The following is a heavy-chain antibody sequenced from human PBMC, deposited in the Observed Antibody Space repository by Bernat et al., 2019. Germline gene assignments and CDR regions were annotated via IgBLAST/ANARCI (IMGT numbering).Heavy chain of an antibody. V-gene: IGHV3-21*01. Sequence: EVQLVESGGGLVKPGGSLRLSCAASGFTFSSYSMNWVRQAPGKGLEWVSSISSSSSYIYYADSVKGRFTISRDNAKNSLYLQMNSLRAEDTAVYYCARDKPLRLGGMDVWGQGTTVTVSS. CDR3: ARDKPLRLGGMDV. J-gene: IGHJ6*02. D-gene: IGHD4-11*01. CDR2: ISSSSSYI. CDR1: GFTFSSYS.